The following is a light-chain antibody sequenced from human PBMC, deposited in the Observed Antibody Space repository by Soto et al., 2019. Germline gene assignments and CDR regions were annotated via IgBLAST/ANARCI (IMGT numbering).Light chain of an antibody. CDR2: DAS. CDR3: QQRYNWPPT. CDR1: QSVSSY. V-gene: IGKV3-11*01. Sequence: EIVLTQSPATLSLSPGERATLSCRASQSVSSYLAWYQQRPGQGPRLLIYDASNRPNGIPARFSGSGSGTDFTLTISSLEPEDFAVYYCQQRYNWPPTFGQGTKV. J-gene: IGKJ1*01.